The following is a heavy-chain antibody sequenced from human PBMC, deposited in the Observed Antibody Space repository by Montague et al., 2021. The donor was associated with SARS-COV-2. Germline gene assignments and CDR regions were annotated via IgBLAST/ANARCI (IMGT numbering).Heavy chain of an antibody. Sequence: SETLSLTCTVSGGSISSSSYYWGWLRQPPGKGLEWIGSIYYSGSTYYNPSLKSRVTISVDTSKNQFSLKLSSVTAADTAVYYCARALIMITVGGVIAHWFDPWGQETLVTVSS. V-gene: IGHV4-39*07. CDR3: ARALIMITVGGVIAHWFDP. D-gene: IGHD3-16*02. CDR1: GGSISSSSYY. J-gene: IGHJ5*02. CDR2: IYYSGST.